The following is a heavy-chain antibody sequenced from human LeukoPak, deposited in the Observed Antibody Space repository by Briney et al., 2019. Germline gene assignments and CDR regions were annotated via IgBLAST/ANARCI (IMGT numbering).Heavy chain of an antibody. J-gene: IGHJ4*02. CDR2: ISSNGGST. CDR3: ARGGYCTNGVCYYGDYGRDY. CDR1: EFTFHSYA. Sequence: GGSLRLSCAASEFTFHSYAMHWVRQAPGKGLEYVSAISSNGGSTYYANSVKGRFTISRDNSKNTLYLKMGSLRAEDLAVYYSARGGYCTNGVCYYGDYGRDYWGQGTLVTVSS. V-gene: IGHV3-64*01. D-gene: IGHD2-8*01.